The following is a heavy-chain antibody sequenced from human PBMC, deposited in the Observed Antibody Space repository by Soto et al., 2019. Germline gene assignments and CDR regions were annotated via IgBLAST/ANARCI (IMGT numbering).Heavy chain of an antibody. V-gene: IGHV1-3*01. CDR1: GYTFTSYA. CDR2: INAGNGNT. CDR3: ARKCPIVPTTCPDY. J-gene: IGHJ4*02. Sequence: GASVKVSCKASGYTFTSYAMHWVRQAPGQRLEWMGWINAGNGNTKYSQKFQGRVTMTTDTSTSTAYMELRSLRSDDTAVYYCARKCPIVPTTCPDYWGQGTLVTVSS. D-gene: IGHD5-12*01.